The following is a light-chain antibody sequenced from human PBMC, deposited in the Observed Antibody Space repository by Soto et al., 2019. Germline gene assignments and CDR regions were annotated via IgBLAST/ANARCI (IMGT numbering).Light chain of an antibody. CDR3: QQLNSFQT. V-gene: IGKV1-5*03. J-gene: IGKJ1*01. CDR1: QSISVW. CDR2: KAS. Sequence: DIQMTQSPSTLSGSVGDRVTITCRASQSISVWLAWYQQKAGKAPNLLIYKASRLESGVPSRFSGSGSETEFTLTISSLQPEDFATYYCQQLNSFQTFGQGTKVDIK.